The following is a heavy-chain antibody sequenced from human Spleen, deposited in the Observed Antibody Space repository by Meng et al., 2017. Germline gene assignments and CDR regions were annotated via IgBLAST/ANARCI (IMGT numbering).Heavy chain of an antibody. D-gene: IGHD2-2*01. V-gene: IGHV3-9*01. CDR1: GFTFDDYA. CDR2: ISWNSGSI. CDR3: STSCYSLDY. Sequence: SLKISCAVSGFTFDDYAMHWVRQVPGKGLEWVSGISWNSGSIGYEDSVMGRITISRDNTKNSLYEDTAVYYCARKAGNCISTSCYSLDYWGQGTLVTVSS. J-gene: IGHJ4*02.